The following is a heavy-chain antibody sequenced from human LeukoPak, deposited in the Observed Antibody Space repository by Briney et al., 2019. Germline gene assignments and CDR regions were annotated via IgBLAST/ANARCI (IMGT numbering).Heavy chain of an antibody. J-gene: IGHJ3*02. CDR2: IRAYTGDA. Sequence: ASVKVACKASGYTFTSYGIAWVRQAPGQGLEWMGWIRAYTGDANYAQNLQGRVTMTTDTSTSTAYMELRSLRSDDTAVYYCARGRYPHTSSWYGDAFDIWGQGTMVTVSS. V-gene: IGHV1-18*04. CDR1: GYTFTSYG. CDR3: ARGRYPHTSSWYGDAFDI. D-gene: IGHD6-13*01.